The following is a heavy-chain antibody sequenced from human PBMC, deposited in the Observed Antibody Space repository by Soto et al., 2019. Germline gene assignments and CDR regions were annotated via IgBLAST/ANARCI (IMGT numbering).Heavy chain of an antibody. CDR3: ATWAGLVTYRGFIGPRDF. J-gene: IGHJ4*02. CDR2: ITPAFGTT. V-gene: IGHV1-69*01. D-gene: IGHD2-21*01. CDR1: GSTFSKRS. Sequence: QVHLVQSGAEVKKPGSSVKISCRASGSTFSKRSITWVRQAPGQGFEWMGGITPAFGTTNFARKFQGRLTITADEPTTTAYLELSSLTSEDTAVYHCATWAGLVTYRGFIGPRDFWGQGTLVTVSS.